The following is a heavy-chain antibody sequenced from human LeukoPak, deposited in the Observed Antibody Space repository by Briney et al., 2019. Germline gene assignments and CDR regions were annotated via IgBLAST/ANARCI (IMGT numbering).Heavy chain of an antibody. J-gene: IGHJ5*02. CDR1: GFTFSDYY. CDR3: ARVWDSNGWSRFDP. Sequence: NPGGSLRLSCAASGFTFSDYYMSWIRKAPRKGLEWISSISSSGSVIYYADSVKGRFTISRDNAKNSLYVEMNSLRADDTAVYYCARVWDSNGWSRFDPWGQGTRVTVSS. V-gene: IGHV3-11*01. D-gene: IGHD6-19*01. CDR2: ISSSGSVI.